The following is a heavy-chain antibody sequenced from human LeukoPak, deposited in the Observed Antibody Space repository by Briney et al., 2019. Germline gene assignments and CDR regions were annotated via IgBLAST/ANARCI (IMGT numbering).Heavy chain of an antibody. Sequence: SSETLSLTCTVSGGSLSSYYWSWFRQTPGKGPEGIGYIYYSGSTKYNPSLRSRVTISVDRSKNQFSLKLNSVTAADTAVYYCARYWGVQLWPHWYFDLWGRGSLVTVSS. CDR3: ARYWGVQLWPHWYFDL. CDR1: GGSLSSYY. CDR2: IYYSGST. J-gene: IGHJ2*01. D-gene: IGHD5-18*01. V-gene: IGHV4-59*01.